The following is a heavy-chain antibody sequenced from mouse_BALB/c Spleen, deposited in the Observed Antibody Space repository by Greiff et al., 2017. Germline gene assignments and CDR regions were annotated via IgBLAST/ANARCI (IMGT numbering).Heavy chain of an antibody. CDR1: GYTFTSYY. Sequence: VQLQQSGAELVKPGASVKLSCKASGYTFTSYYMYWVKQRPGQGLEWIGEINPSNGGTNFNEKFKSKATLTVDKSSSTAYMQLSSLTSEDSAVYYCTRREVYGYDEFADWGQGTMVTVSA. CDR3: TRREVYGYDEFAD. CDR2: INPSNGGT. J-gene: IGHJ3*01. D-gene: IGHD2-2*01. V-gene: IGHV1S81*02.